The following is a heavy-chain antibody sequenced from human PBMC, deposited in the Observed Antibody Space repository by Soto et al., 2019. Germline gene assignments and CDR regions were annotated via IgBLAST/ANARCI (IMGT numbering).Heavy chain of an antibody. V-gene: IGHV3-48*02. J-gene: IGHJ3*01. Sequence: GQLVESGGDFVQPGESLRLSCVASQFPFDVYSMHWVRQAPGKGLEWVSYIRHTTSATFYADAVKGRFTISRDNRKNSLFLQMNSLRDDDTGVCFCARDRGSSGMFELDVWGPGTLVTVSS. CDR3: ARDRGSSGMFELDV. D-gene: IGHD6-19*01. CDR1: QFPFDVYS. CDR2: IRHTTSAT.